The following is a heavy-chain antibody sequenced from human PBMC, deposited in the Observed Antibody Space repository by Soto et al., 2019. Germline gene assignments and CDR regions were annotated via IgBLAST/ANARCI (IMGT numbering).Heavy chain of an antibody. Sequence: GGSLRLSCAASGFTFSSYAMSWVRQAPGKGLEWVSAISGSGGSTYYADSVKGRFTISRDKSKNTLYLQMNSLRAEDTAVYYCAKDNPPVVLRFLEWLSPRSFDYWGQGTLVTVSS. CDR1: GFTFSSYA. CDR2: ISGSGGST. CDR3: AKDNPPVVLRFLEWLSPRSFDY. J-gene: IGHJ4*02. V-gene: IGHV3-23*01. D-gene: IGHD3-3*01.